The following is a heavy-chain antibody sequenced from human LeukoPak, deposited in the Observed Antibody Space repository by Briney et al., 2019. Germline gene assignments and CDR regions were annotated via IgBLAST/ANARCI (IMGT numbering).Heavy chain of an antibody. J-gene: IGHJ6*02. CDR2: IYYSGST. Sequence: SETLSLTCTVSGGSISSYYWSWIRQPPGKGLEWIGYIYYSGSTNYNPSLKSRVTISVDTSENQFSLKLSSVTAADTAVYYCARGLQSHRYYYGMDVWGQGTTVTVSS. V-gene: IGHV4-59*01. CDR1: GGSISSYY. CDR3: ARGLQSHRYYYGMDV.